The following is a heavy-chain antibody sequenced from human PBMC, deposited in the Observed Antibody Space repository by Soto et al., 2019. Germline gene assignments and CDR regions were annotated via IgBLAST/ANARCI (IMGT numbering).Heavy chain of an antibody. CDR2: ISSSSSYI. Sequence: GGSLRLSCAASGFTFSSYSMNWVRQAPGKGLEWVSSISSSSSYIYYADSVKGRFTISRDNAKNSLYLQMNSLRAEDTAVYYCARDPRYFDWFSPTYYFDYWGQGTLVTVSS. V-gene: IGHV3-21*01. J-gene: IGHJ4*02. D-gene: IGHD3-9*01. CDR1: GFTFSSYS. CDR3: ARDPRYFDWFSPTYYFDY.